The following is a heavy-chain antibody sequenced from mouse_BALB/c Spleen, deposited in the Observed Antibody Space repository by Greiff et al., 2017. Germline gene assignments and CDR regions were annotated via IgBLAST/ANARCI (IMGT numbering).Heavy chain of an antibody. Sequence: EVQLVESGAELVKPGASVKLSCTASGFNIKDTYMHWVKQRPEQGLEWIGRIDPANGNTKYDPKFQGKATITADTSSNTAYLQLSSLTSEDTAVYYCAPYDGYYEAYWGQGTLVTVSA. CDR2: IDPANGNT. CDR1: GFNIKDTY. V-gene: IGHV14-3*02. J-gene: IGHJ3*01. CDR3: APYDGYYEAY. D-gene: IGHD2-3*01.